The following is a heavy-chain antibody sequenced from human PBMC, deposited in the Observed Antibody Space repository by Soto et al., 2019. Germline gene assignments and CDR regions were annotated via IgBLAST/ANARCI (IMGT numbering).Heavy chain of an antibody. J-gene: IGHJ4*01. V-gene: IGHV3-72*01. CDR3: ARVSLVGPSGGRYFDY. CDR2: IKNKANSYTT. CDR1: GFTFSAHY. Sequence: EVQRVESGGGLVQPGGSLRLSCAASGFTFSAHYRDWVRQAPGKGLEWVGRIKNKANSYTTEYAASVEGRFTISREDSQNSLYLQMNSQKTEDTAVYYCARVSLVGPSGGRYFDYWGHGSQVAVSS. D-gene: IGHD1-26*01.